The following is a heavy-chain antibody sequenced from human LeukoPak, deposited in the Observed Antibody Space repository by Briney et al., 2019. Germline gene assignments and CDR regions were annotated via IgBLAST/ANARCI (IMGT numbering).Heavy chain of an antibody. CDR3: ASTGLRYFDWLKGYGY. CDR1: GGSFSGYY. V-gene: IGHV4-34*01. Sequence: ETLSLXXXXYGGSFSGYYWSWIRQPPGKGLEWIGEINHSGSTNYNPSLKSRVTISVETCKKQFSLKLSSVTAADTAVYYCASTGLRYFDWLKGYGYWGQGTLVTVSS. CDR2: INHSGST. J-gene: IGHJ4*02. D-gene: IGHD3-9*01.